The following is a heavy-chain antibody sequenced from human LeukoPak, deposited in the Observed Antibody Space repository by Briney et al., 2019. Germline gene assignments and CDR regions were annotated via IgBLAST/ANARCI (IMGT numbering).Heavy chain of an antibody. V-gene: IGHV3-43*01. D-gene: IGHD2-8*02. Sequence: PGGSLRLSCAASGFTFDDYTMHWVRQAPGKGLEWVSLISWDGGSTYYADSVRGRFTISRDNSKNSLYLQMNGLRTEDTSLYYCTKDSTAYYYDMDVWGQGTTVSVPS. J-gene: IGHJ6*02. CDR2: ISWDGGST. CDR3: TKDSTAYYYDMDV. CDR1: GFTFDDYT.